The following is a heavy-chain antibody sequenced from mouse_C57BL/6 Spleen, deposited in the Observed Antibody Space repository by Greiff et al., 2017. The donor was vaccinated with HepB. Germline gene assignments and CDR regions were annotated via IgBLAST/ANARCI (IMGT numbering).Heavy chain of an antibody. CDR1: GYTFTSYW. CDR3: ARGYYGSSYYYFDY. CDR2: IYPGSGST. D-gene: IGHD1-1*01. V-gene: IGHV1-55*01. J-gene: IGHJ2*01. Sequence: QVQLKQPGAELVKPGASVKMSCKASGYTFTSYWITWVKQRPGQGLEWIGDIYPGSGSTNYNEKFKSKATLTVDTSSSTAYMQLSSLTSEDSAVYYCARGYYGSSYYYFDYWGQGTTLTVSS.